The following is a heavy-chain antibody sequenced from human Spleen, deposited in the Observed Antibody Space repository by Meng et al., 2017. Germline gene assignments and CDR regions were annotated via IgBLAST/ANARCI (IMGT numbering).Heavy chain of an antibody. CDR3: ARSTNPYDSSGYVDY. CDR2: SSGNNDNT. V-gene: IGHV1-18*01. D-gene: IGHD3-22*01. Sequence: ASVNVSCKASGFTFASYGIIWVRQAPGQGLEWMGWSSGNNDNTNYAQRFQGRVTMTKDTSTGTAYLELRTLRSDDTAVYYCARSTNPYDSSGYVDYWGQGTPVTVSS. CDR1: GFTFASYG. J-gene: IGHJ4*02.